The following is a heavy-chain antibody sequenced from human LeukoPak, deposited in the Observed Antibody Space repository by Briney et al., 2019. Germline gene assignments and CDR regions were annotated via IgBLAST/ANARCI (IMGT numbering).Heavy chain of an antibody. V-gene: IGHV1-69*13. CDR1: GGTFSSYA. Sequence: SVKVSCKASGGTFSSYAISWVRQAPGQGLEWMGGIIPIFGTANYAQKFQGRVTITADESTSTAYMELSSLRSEGTAVYYCARDRNSGSSSGMDVWGQGTTVTVSS. CDR3: ARDRNSGSSSGMDV. D-gene: IGHD1-26*01. CDR2: IIPIFGTA. J-gene: IGHJ6*02.